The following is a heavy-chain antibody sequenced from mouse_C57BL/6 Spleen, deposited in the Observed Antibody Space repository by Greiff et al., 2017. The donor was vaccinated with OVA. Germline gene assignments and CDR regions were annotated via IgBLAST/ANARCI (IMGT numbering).Heavy chain of an antibody. J-gene: IGHJ2*01. Sequence: VQRVESGAELVRPGASVTLSCKASGYTFTDYEMHWVKQTPVHGLEWIGAIDPETGGTAYNQKFKGKAILTADKSSSTAYMELRSLTSEDSAVYYCTREGSGYGYWGQGTTLTVSS. CDR3: TREGSGYGY. D-gene: IGHD3-2*02. CDR2: IDPETGGT. CDR1: GYTFTDYE. V-gene: IGHV1-15*01.